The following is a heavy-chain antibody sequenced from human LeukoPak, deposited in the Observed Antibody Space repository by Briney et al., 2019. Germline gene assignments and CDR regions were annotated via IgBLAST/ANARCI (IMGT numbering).Heavy chain of an antibody. CDR3: ASDVGYCSSTSRPSFDY. D-gene: IGHD2-2*01. CDR1: GVTFSNAW. J-gene: IGHJ4*02. V-gene: IGHV3-30-3*01. CDR2: ISYDGSNK. Sequence: GGSLRLSCAVSGVTFSNAWMSWVRQAPGKGLEWVAVISYDGSNKYYADSVKGRFTISRDNSKNTLYLQMNSLRAEDTAVYYCASDVGYCSSTSRPSFDYWGQGTLVTVSS.